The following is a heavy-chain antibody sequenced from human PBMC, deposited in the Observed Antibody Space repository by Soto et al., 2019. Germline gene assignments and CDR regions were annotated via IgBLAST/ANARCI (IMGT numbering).Heavy chain of an antibody. CDR1: GGTFSSYA. CDR3: ARGSRDYGSGSSYYYYGMDV. J-gene: IGHJ6*02. V-gene: IGHV1-69*06. D-gene: IGHD3-10*01. Sequence: SVKVSFKASGGTFSSYAISWVRQAPGQGLEWMGGIIPIFGTANYAQKFQGRVTITADKSTSTAYMELSSLRSEDTAVYYCARGSRDYGSGSSYYYYGMDVWGQGTTVTVSS. CDR2: IIPIFGTA.